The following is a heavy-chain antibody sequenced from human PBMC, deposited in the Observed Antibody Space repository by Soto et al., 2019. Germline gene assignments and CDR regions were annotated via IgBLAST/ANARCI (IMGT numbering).Heavy chain of an antibody. V-gene: IGHV1-69*13. CDR1: GVTFSSYA. CDR3: ASSSIVATGYYYGMDV. J-gene: IGHJ6*02. CDR2: IIPIFGTA. D-gene: IGHD5-12*01. Sequence: SVKVSCKASGVTFSSYAISWVRQAPGQGLEWMGGIIPIFGTANYAQKFQGRVTITADESTSTAYMELSSLRSEDTAVYYCASSSIVATGYYYGMDVWGQGTTVTVSS.